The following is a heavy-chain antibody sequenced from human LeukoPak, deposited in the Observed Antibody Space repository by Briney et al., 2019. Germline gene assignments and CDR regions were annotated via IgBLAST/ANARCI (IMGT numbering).Heavy chain of an antibody. Sequence: PGGSLRLSCAASGFTFSNYEMNWVRLAPGKGLEWVSFIGSSGSLIFYADSVKGRFTISRDNAKNSLYLEMNGLRAEDTAIYYCASRVVGARFDYWGQGTLVTVSS. J-gene: IGHJ4*02. CDR2: IGSSGSLI. D-gene: IGHD1-26*01. V-gene: IGHV3-48*03. CDR1: GFTFSNYE. CDR3: ASRVVGARFDY.